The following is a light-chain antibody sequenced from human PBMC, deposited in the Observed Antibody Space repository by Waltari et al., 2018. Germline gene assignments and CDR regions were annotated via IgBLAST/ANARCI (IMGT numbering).Light chain of an antibody. CDR2: GNN. CDR3: QSYDNSLNAVI. Sequence: QSVLTQPPSVSGAPGQRVTISCTGSFSNIGTSYDVHWYRQVPGTAPKLLIYGNNNRPSGVPDRGSGSKSGTSASLAITGLQAEDEADYFCQSYDNSLNAVIFGGGTKLTVL. J-gene: IGLJ2*01. CDR1: FSNIGTSYD. V-gene: IGLV1-40*01.